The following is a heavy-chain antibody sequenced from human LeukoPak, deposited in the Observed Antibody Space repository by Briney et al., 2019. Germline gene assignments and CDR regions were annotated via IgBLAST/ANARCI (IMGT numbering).Heavy chain of an antibody. CDR3: ARAPYDILTGYSLNWFDP. D-gene: IGHD3-9*01. CDR2: INGDNGKT. V-gene: IGHV1-3*01. J-gene: IGHJ5*02. Sequence: ASVKVSCKASGYTFTTYAMHWVRQAPGQRPEWMGWINGDNGKTKYSQKFQGRVTITRDTSAYTVYMELRSLSSGDTAAYYCARAPYDILTGYSLNWFDPWGQGTLVTVSS. CDR1: GYTFTTYA.